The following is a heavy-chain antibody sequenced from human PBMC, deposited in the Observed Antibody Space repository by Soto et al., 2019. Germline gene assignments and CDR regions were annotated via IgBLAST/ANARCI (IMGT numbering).Heavy chain of an antibody. D-gene: IGHD3-10*01. Sequence: GASVKVSCKASGYTFTSYAMHWVRQAPGQRLEWMGWINAGNGNTKYSQKFQGRVTITRDTSASTAYMELSRLRSEDTAVYYCARWFAPKEWPEYYYGMDVWGQGTTVTVSS. J-gene: IGHJ6*02. CDR1: GYTFTSYA. CDR2: INAGNGNT. V-gene: IGHV1-3*01. CDR3: ARWFAPKEWPEYYYGMDV.